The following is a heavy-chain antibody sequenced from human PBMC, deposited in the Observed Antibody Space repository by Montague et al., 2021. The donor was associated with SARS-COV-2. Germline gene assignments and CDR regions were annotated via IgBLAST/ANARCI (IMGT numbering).Heavy chain of an antibody. D-gene: IGHD3-10*01. CDR3: ARVRYYGSGTSLGMDV. CDR2: INHSGST. CDR1: GGSFSGYY. J-gene: IGHJ6*02. Sequence: SETLSLTCAVYGGSFSGYYWSWIRQPPGKGLEWIGEINHSGSTNYNPSLKSRVTISVDTSKNQLFLKLSSVTAADTAVYYCARVRYYGSGTSLGMDVWGQGTTVTVSS. V-gene: IGHV4-34*01.